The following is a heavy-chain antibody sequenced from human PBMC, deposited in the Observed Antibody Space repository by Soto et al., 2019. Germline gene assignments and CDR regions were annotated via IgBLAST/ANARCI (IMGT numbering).Heavy chain of an antibody. CDR1: GYPFSDNQ. V-gene: IGHV1-2*02. D-gene: IGHD4-4*01. CDR3: ARKHSLDYIRWGLDP. Sequence: SVKVSCKASGYPFSDNQIHWLRRAPGQGLEWMGRINPKSDDTNYAQKFQGRVTMTRDTSIDTAYLELTGLTSDDTATYYCARKHSLDYIRWGLDPWGQGTLVTV. J-gene: IGHJ5*02. CDR2: INPKSDDT.